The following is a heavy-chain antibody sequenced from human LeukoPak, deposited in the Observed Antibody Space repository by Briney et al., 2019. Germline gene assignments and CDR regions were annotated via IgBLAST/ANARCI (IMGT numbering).Heavy chain of an antibody. V-gene: IGHV4-61*01. CDR2: IYYTGST. CDR3: ARSYYGSSGYTPAIDY. J-gene: IGHJ4*02. Sequence: SETLSLTCTVAGGPVSSGNNYWTWIRQPPGKGLEWIGYIYYTGSTNYNPSLKSRVTISVDTSKNQFSLKLSSVTAADTAVYYCARSYYGSSGYTPAIDYWGQGTLVTVSS. CDR1: GGPVSSGNNY. D-gene: IGHD3-22*01.